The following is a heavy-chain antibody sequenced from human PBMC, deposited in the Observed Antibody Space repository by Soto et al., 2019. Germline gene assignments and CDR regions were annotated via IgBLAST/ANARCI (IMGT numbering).Heavy chain of an antibody. V-gene: IGHV4-30-4*08. CDR2: IYYSGST. CDR3: ARDLVRGVITDRD. J-gene: IGHJ4*02. CDR1: GGSISSGGYY. Sequence: PSETLSLTCTVSGGSISSGGYYWSWIRQPPGKGLEWIGYIYYSGSTYYNPSLKSRVTISVDTSKNQFSLKLSSVTAADTAVYYCARDLVRGVITDRDWGQGTLVT. D-gene: IGHD3-10*01.